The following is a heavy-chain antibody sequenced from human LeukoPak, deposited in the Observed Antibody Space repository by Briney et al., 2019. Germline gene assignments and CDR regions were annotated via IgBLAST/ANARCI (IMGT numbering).Heavy chain of an antibody. CDR2: IIPIFATA. CDR3: ARDFLTGYYPNYNYYAMDV. Sequence: EASVKVSCKASGGTFSSYAISWVRQAPGQGLEWMGGIIPIFATANYAQKFQGRVAIIADESTSTSYMELSSLRSEDTAVYYCARDFLTGYYPNYNYYAMDVWGQGTTVTVSS. J-gene: IGHJ6*02. D-gene: IGHD3-9*01. CDR1: GGTFSSYA. V-gene: IGHV1-69*13.